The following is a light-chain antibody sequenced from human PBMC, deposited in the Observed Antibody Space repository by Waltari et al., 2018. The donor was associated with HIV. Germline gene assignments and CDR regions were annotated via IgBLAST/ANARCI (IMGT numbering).Light chain of an antibody. CDR2: SNS. J-gene: IGLJ2*01. CDR3: ASWDDTLGVV. V-gene: IGLV1-44*01. Sequence: QSVLTQPPSAPGTPGPRVTISCSGSPSHLGHNVVTWYQQFPGSAPKLLLYSNSQRPLGVPDRFSGSKSGSSASLAISGPQADDEAHYYCASWDDTLGVVFGGGTTLTVL. CDR1: PSHLGHNV.